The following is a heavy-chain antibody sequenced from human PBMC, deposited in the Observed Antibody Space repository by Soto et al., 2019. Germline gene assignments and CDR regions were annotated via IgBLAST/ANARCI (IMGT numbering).Heavy chain of an antibody. CDR2: INPSGGST. J-gene: IGHJ6*03. CDR3: AREGWSYYGSGSYTGDGYYYYYVDV. CDR1: GYTFTSYY. D-gene: IGHD3-10*01. V-gene: IGHV1-46*03. Sequence: GASVKVSCKASGYTFTSYYMHWVRQAPGQGLEWMGIINPSGGSTSYAQKFQGRVTMTRDTSTSTVYMELSSLRSEDTAVYYCAREGWSYYGSGSYTGDGYYYYYVDVWGKGTKVTVSS.